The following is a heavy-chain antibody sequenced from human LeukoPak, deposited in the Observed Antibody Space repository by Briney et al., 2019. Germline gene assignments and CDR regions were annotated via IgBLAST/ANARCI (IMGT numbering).Heavy chain of an antibody. D-gene: IGHD3-16*01. CDR3: VRRRGALGTINHLDP. Sequence: GESLEISCKTPGYSFTTYWIGWVRQMPGTGLEWVGAIYPDDADTRYSPYFPGQVVTSADRSIRTAYLQWNTLKTSHTAMYYCVRRRGALGTINHLDPWGQGNLVTVSS. V-gene: IGHV5-51*01. CDR2: IYPDDADT. CDR1: GYSFTTYW. J-gene: IGHJ5*02.